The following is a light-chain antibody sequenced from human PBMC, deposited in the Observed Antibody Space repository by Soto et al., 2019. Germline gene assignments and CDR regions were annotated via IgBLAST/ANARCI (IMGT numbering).Light chain of an antibody. V-gene: IGLV2-11*01. CDR1: SSDVGGYNF. CDR2: DVT. CDR3: TSYAGSYTLWV. Sequence: QSVLTQPRSVSGSPGQSVTISCTGTSSDVGGYNFVSWYQQYPGKAPKLIIYDVTKRPSGVPSRFSGSKSGNTASLTISGLLAADEADYYCTSYAGSYTLWVFGGGTKLTV. J-gene: IGLJ3*02.